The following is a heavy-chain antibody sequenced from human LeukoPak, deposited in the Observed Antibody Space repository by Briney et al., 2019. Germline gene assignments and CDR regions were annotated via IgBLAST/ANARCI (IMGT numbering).Heavy chain of an antibody. CDR1: GFSLSTSGVG. Sequence: ESGPTLVKPTQTLTLTCTFSGFSLSTSGVGVGWIRQPPGKALEWLAPIYWDDDKRYSPSLKSRLTITKDTSKNQVVLTMTNMDPVDTATYYCAHTLWDRDYFDYWGQGTLVTVSS. D-gene: IGHD2-21*01. CDR2: IYWDDDK. J-gene: IGHJ4*02. CDR3: AHTLWDRDYFDY. V-gene: IGHV2-5*02.